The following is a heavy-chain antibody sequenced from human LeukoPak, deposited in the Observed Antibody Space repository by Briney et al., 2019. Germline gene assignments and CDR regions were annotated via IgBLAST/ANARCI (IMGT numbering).Heavy chain of an antibody. D-gene: IGHD3-22*01. V-gene: IGHV3-11*04. Sequence: GGSLRLSCAASGFTFSDYYMSWVRQAPGKGLEWASYISSSGSTIYYADSVKGRFTISRDNAKNSLYLQMNSLRAEDTAVYYCARDFHDSSGYFYYYYMDVWGKGTTVTVSS. J-gene: IGHJ6*03. CDR1: GFTFSDYY. CDR2: ISSSGSTI. CDR3: ARDFHDSSGYFYYYYMDV.